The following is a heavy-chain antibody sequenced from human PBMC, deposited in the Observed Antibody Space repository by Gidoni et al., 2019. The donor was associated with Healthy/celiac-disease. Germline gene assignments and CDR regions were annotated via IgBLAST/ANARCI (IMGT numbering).Heavy chain of an antibody. CDR3: ASGGARGYYGSGSYYNLYYYGMDV. CDR2: INHSGST. CDR1: GGSFSGYY. D-gene: IGHD3-10*01. J-gene: IGHJ6*02. V-gene: IGHV4-34*01. Sequence: QVQLQQWGAGLLKPSETLSLTCAVYGGSFSGYYWSWIRKPPGKGLEWIGEINHSGSTNYNPSLKSRVTISVDTSKNQFSLKLSSVTAADTAVYYCASGGARGYYGSGSYYNLYYYGMDVWGQGTTVTVSS.